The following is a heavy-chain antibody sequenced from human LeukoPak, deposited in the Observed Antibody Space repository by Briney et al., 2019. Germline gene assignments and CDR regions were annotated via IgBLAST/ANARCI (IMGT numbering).Heavy chain of an antibody. D-gene: IGHD2-15*01. CDR1: GFTVSSNY. J-gene: IGHJ1*01. CDR3: ARVKYCSGGSCSNFQH. V-gene: IGHV3-53*04. Sequence: GGSLRLSCAASGFTVSSNYMSWVRQAPGKGLEWVSVIYSGGSTHYADSVKGRFTISRHNSKNTLYLQMNSLRAEDTAVYYCARVKYCSGGSCSNFQHWGQGTLVTVSS. CDR2: IYSGGST.